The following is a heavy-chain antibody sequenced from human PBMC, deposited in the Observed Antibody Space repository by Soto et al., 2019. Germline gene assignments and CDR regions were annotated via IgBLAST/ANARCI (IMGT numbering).Heavy chain of an antibody. CDR3: ARGPRGYVYYHGMDV. Sequence: SETLSLTCTVSGGSVSSGDFYWSWIRQPPGKGLEWIGNIYYSGSTNYNPSLKSRVTMSVDASKNHFSLNLSSVTAAGTAVYYCARGPRGYVYYHGMDVWGQGTTVTVSS. D-gene: IGHD3-10*01. CDR1: GGSVSSGDFY. J-gene: IGHJ6*02. V-gene: IGHV4-61*03. CDR2: IYYSGST.